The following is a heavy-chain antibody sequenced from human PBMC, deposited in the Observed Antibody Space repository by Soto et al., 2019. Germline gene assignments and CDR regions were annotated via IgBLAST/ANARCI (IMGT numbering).Heavy chain of an antibody. J-gene: IGHJ5*02. CDR2: IYPGDSDT. D-gene: IGHD3-9*01. CDR1: GYSFTSYW. Sequence: GESLKISCKGSGYSFTSYWIGRVRQMPGKGLEWMGIIYPGDSDTRYSPSFQGQVTISADKSISTAYLQWSSLKASDTAMYYCASADYDILTGYLNWFDPWGQGTLVTVSS. V-gene: IGHV5-51*01. CDR3: ASADYDILTGYLNWFDP.